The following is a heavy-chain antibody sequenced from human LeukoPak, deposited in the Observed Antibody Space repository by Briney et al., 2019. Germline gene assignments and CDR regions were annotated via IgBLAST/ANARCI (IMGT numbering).Heavy chain of an antibody. CDR2: ISVGGGST. V-gene: IGHV3-23*01. CDR3: VRTSNEYCLDENCYRGYFDH. Sequence: PGGSLRLSCAASGFTFSNYGITWVRPAPGRGLQWVSAISVGGGSTYHADSVKGPFIISRDNSENTLYLQMNSLRAEDTAIYYCVRTSNEYCLDENCYRGYFDHWGQGAPVTVSS. CDR1: GFTFSNYG. J-gene: IGHJ4*02. D-gene: IGHD2/OR15-2a*01.